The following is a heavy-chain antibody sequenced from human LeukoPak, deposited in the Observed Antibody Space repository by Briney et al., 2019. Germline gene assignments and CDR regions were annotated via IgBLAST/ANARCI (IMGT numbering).Heavy chain of an antibody. CDR2: FDPGDCET. J-gene: IGHJ4*02. CDR3: ATTTPDVGYAIFDY. D-gene: IGHD2-8*02. CDR1: GYTLTELS. V-gene: IGHV1-24*01. Sequence: ASVKVSCKVSGYTLTELSMHCVRQAPGKGLGWLGVFDPGDCETIYTQKFQGKVTMTDDTSTDTAYLELSSLRSEDTAVYYCATTTPDVGYAIFDYWGQGTLVTVSS.